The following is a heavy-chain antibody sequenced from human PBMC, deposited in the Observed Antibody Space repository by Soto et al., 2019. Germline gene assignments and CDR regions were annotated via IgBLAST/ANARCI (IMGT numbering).Heavy chain of an antibody. CDR1: GGSINTFY. CDR3: AREGSYSAYNFAHGIQLWSFDF. V-gene: IGHV4-4*07. CDR2: IFSSGST. D-gene: IGHD5-12*01. J-gene: IGHJ4*02. Sequence: TLSLTCTVSGGSINTFYWSWVRQPAGKGLEWIGRIFSSGSTSFNPSLESRVAMSVDTSKNHFSLNLSSVTAADMAVYYCAREGSYSAYNFAHGIQLWSFDFWGQGALVTVSS.